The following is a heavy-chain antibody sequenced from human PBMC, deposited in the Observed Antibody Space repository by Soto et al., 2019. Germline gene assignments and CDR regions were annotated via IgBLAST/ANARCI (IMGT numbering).Heavy chain of an antibody. CDR1: AFTFSSYE. J-gene: IGHJ6*02. D-gene: IGHD1-1*01. CDR3: ARGTGYYYSMDV. Sequence: EVQLVESGGGLAQPGGSLRLSCAASAFTFSSYELNWVRQAPGKGLEWVSYISSSGSTISYADSVKGLFTMSRDNAKNSQTLQMNSLRVEDTAVYYCARGTGYYYSMDVWGQGTTVTVSS. CDR2: ISSSGSTI. V-gene: IGHV3-48*03.